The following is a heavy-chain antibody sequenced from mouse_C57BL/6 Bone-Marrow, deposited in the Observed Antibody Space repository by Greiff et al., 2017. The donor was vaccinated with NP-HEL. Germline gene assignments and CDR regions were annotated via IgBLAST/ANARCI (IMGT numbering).Heavy chain of an antibody. D-gene: IGHD2-1*01. CDR3: AKPVGNLHAMDY. CDR2: IWGDGST. CDR1: GFSLTSYG. J-gene: IGHJ4*01. V-gene: IGHV2-3*01. Sequence: QVQLQQSGPGLVAPSQSLSITCTVSGFSLTSYGVSWVRQPPGKGLEWMGVIWGDGSTNYHSALISSLSICKDNHKCQGFLILISLQTDDTSAYYCAKPVGNLHAMDYWGQGTSVTVSS.